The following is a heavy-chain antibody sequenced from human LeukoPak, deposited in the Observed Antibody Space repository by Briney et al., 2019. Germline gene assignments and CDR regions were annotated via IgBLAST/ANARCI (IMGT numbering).Heavy chain of an antibody. CDR2: TYPGASHS. V-gene: IGHV5-51*01. D-gene: IGHD1-26*01. CDR1: GDSFTSYW. J-gene: IGHJ4*02. CDR3: ARRRDLYSGSYYPFDY. Sequence: GESLKISCKGSGDSFTSYWIGWVRQMPGKGLEWMGITYPGASHSTYSPSFQGQVTISADKSISTAYLQWSSLKASDTAMYYCARRRDLYSGSYYPFDYWGQGTLVTVSS.